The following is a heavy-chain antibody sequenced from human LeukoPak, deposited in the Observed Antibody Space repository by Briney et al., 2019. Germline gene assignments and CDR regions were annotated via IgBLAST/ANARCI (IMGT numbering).Heavy chain of an antibody. CDR1: VFYFSDNC. Sequence: GGSVRLSCVVSVFYFSDNCMDWVRQAPWKGLVWVSRINSDGSNTNYAGSVKGRFTISRDNAKNTLYLQMSSLRVEDSAVYYCASGYARSARHQSDFWGQGTVVTVSS. J-gene: IGHJ4*02. D-gene: IGHD5-12*01. CDR3: ASGYARSARHQSDF. CDR2: INSDGSNT. V-gene: IGHV3-74*01.